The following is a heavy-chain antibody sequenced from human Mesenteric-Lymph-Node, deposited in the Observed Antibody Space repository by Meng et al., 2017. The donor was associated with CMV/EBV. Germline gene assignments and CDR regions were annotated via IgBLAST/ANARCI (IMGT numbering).Heavy chain of an antibody. Sequence: GESLKISCAASGFTFSSYWMSWVRQAPGKGLEWVSSISSSSSYIYYADSVKGRFTISRDNAKNSLYLQMNSLRAEDTAVYYCARGLVVADAFDIWGQGTLVTVSS. CDR1: GFTFSSYW. D-gene: IGHD2-15*01. V-gene: IGHV3-21*01. J-gene: IGHJ3*02. CDR3: ARGLVVADAFDI. CDR2: ISSSSSYI.